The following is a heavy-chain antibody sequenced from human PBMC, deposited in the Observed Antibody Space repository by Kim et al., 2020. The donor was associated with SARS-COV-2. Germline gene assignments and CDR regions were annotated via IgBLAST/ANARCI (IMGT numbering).Heavy chain of an antibody. V-gene: IGHV4-39*01. Sequence: HYNPSLKGRVNLTLDTSKKLFSLMLSSVTAADAAVYYCARHLRNWYFDLWGRGTLVTVSS. CDR3: ARHLRNWYFDL. J-gene: IGHJ2*01.